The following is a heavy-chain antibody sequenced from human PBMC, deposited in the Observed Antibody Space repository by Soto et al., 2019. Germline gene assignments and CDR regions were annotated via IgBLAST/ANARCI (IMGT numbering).Heavy chain of an antibody. Sequence: GGSLRLSCAASGFTFSTYGMNWVRQAPGKGLEWVAVIWYDGSQKYYADSVKGRFTVSRDNSKNTLYLQMNNLRVEDTAVYYCARVDCTGGSCRPYYYYDMDVWGQGTTVTVSS. J-gene: IGHJ6*02. CDR2: IWYDGSQK. CDR1: GFTFSTYG. CDR3: ARVDCTGGSCRPYYYYDMDV. D-gene: IGHD2-15*01. V-gene: IGHV3-33*01.